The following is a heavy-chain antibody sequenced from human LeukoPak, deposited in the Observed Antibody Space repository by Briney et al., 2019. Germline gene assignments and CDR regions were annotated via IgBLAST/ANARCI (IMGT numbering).Heavy chain of an antibody. J-gene: IGHJ4*02. CDR2: INHSGST. Sequence: PSETLSLTCAVYGGSFSGYYWSWIRQPPGKGLEWIGEINHSGSTNYNPFLKSRVTISVDTSKNQFSLKLSSVTAADTAVYYCARGEAVVRLLDYWGQGTLVTVSS. CDR3: ARGEAVVRLLDY. V-gene: IGHV4-34*01. CDR1: GGSFSGYY. D-gene: IGHD3-10*01.